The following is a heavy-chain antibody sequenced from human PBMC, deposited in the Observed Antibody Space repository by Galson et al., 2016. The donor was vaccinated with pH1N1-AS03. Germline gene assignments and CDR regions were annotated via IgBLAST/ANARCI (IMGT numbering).Heavy chain of an antibody. D-gene: IGHD1-1*01. CDR2: ISANNSDT. CDR1: DDTFNSHG. CDR3: ARMEKRWGDAYDI. V-gene: IGHV1-18*01. Sequence: SVKVSCKASDDTFNSHGISWVRQAPGQGLEWMGWISANNSDTNHAQKFQGRVTMTTDTSTSTTYMERRSLRSDDTAVYYCARMEKRWGDAYDIWGQGTMVTVSS. J-gene: IGHJ3*02.